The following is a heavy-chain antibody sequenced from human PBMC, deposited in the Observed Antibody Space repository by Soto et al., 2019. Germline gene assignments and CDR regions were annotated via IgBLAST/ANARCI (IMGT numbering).Heavy chain of an antibody. CDR1: GFTFSSYS. Sequence: AGGSLRLSCAASGFTFSSYSMNWVRQAPGKGLEWVSYISSSSSTIYYADSVKGRFTISRDNAKNSLYLQMNSLRDEDTAVYYCARDHRGYSGYDPGDYWGQGTLVTVSS. V-gene: IGHV3-48*02. J-gene: IGHJ4*02. D-gene: IGHD5-12*01. CDR2: ISSSSSTI. CDR3: ARDHRGYSGYDPGDY.